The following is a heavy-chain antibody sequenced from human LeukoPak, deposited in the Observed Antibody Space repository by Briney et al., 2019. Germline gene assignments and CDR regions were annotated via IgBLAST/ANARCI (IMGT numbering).Heavy chain of an antibody. Sequence: VSVKVSCKASGYTFTSYYMHWVRQAPGQGLEWMGMINPSGGSTTYAQKFQGRLTMTRDTSTSTVYMELSSLRSEDTAVYYCAREERISMVRGVIIGGNWFDPWGQGTLVTVSS. CDR3: AREERISMVRGVIIGGNWFDP. V-gene: IGHV1-46*01. J-gene: IGHJ5*02. CDR2: INPSGGST. CDR1: GYTFTSYY. D-gene: IGHD3-10*01.